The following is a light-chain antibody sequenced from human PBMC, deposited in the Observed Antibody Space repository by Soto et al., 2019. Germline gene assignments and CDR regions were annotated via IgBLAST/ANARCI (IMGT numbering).Light chain of an antibody. Sequence: AKQMTQSPSSLSASVGDRVTITCRASQGIRNDLGWYQQKPGKAPKLLIYGASSLQSGVPSRFAGSGSGTDFSLTISSLQPEDFATYYCLEDYNHPYTFGQGTKLEIK. J-gene: IGKJ2*01. V-gene: IGKV1-6*01. CDR2: GAS. CDR1: QGIRND. CDR3: LEDYNHPYT.